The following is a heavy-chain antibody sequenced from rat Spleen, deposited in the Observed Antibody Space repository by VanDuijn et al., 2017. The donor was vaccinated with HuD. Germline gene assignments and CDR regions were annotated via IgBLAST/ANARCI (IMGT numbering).Heavy chain of an antibody. CDR1: GFTLSDYV. D-gene: IGHD1-2*01. CDR3: ATEAIAAISTNFLGYFDF. V-gene: IGHV5-19*01. J-gene: IGHJ1*01. CDR2: ITPSGDPT. Sequence: EVQLVESGGGLVQPGRSLKLSCAASGFTLSDYVMHWIRQAPTKGLEWVTSITPSGDPTISRDSVKGRFTIPRDNARGTLYLQMNSLRSEDTATYYCATEAIAAISTNFLGYFDFWGPGTMVTVSS.